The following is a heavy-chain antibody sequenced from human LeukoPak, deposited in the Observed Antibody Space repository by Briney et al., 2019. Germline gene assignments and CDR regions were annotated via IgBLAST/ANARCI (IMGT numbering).Heavy chain of an antibody. CDR3: AREGGIMITFGGVIVTATFDY. CDR1: GFTFSIYS. Sequence: PGRSLRLSCAASGFTFSIYSMNWVRQAPGKGLEWVAVISYDGSNKYYADSVKGRFTISRDNSKNTLYLQMNSLRAEDTAVYYCAREGGIMITFGGVIVTATFDYWGQGTLVTVSS. V-gene: IGHV3-30*03. J-gene: IGHJ4*02. D-gene: IGHD3-16*02. CDR2: ISYDGSNK.